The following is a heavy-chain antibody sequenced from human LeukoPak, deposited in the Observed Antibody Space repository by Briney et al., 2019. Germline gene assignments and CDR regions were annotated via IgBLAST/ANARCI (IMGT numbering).Heavy chain of an antibody. J-gene: IGHJ5*02. CDR1: GGSFTNYY. D-gene: IGHD3-9*01. V-gene: IGHV4-59*01. Sequence: SETLSLTCAVYGGSFTNYYWNWIRQPPGKGLEWIGYIYSSGTTNYNPSLKSRVTISVDTSKNQFSLKLSSVTAADTAIYYCARGGYDILTGSWNWFDPWGQGTLVTVSS. CDR3: ARGGYDILTGSWNWFDP. CDR2: IYSSGTT.